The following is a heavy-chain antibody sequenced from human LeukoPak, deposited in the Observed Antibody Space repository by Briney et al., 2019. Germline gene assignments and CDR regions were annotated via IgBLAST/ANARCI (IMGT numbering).Heavy chain of an antibody. V-gene: IGHV1-69*05. J-gene: IGHJ6*03. CDR2: IIPIFGTA. Sequence: SVKVSCKASGGTFSSYAISWVRQAPGQGLEWMGGIIPIFGTANYAQKFQGRVTITTDESTSTAYMELSSLRSEDTAVYYCARDTLTSSTRPYYYYYYMDVRGKGTTVTVSS. CDR3: ARDTLTSSTRPYYYYYYMDV. CDR1: GGTFSSYA. D-gene: IGHD2-2*01.